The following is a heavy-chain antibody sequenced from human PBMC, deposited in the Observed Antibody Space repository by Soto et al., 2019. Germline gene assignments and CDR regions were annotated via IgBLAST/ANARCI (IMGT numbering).Heavy chain of an antibody. CDR1: GGTFSSYT. D-gene: IGHD5-18*01. J-gene: IGHJ4*02. CDR2: IIPILGIA. CDR3: ARDGPGLRRGGWLPFYFDY. V-gene: IGHV1-69*04. Sequence: ASVKVSCKASGGTFSSYTISWVRQAPGQGLEWMGRIIPILGIANYAQKFQGRVTITADKSTSTAYMELSSLRSEDTAVYYCARDGPGLRRGGWLPFYFDYWGQGTLVTVSS.